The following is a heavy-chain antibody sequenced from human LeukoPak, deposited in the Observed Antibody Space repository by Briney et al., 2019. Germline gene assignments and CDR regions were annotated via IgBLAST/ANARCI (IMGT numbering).Heavy chain of an antibody. Sequence: GGSLRLSCAASGFTFSSYSMNWVRQAPGKGLEWASSISSSSSYIYYADSVKGRFTISRDNAKNSLYLQMNSLRAEDTAVYYCARPSELEMATISNYYYYGMDVWGQGTTVTVSS. CDR2: ISSSSSYI. CDR1: GFTFSSYS. J-gene: IGHJ6*02. D-gene: IGHD5-24*01. V-gene: IGHV3-21*01. CDR3: ARPSELEMATISNYYYYGMDV.